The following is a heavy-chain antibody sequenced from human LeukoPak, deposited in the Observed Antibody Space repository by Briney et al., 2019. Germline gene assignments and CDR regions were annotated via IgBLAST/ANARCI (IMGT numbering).Heavy chain of an antibody. V-gene: IGHV1-69*04. Sequence: SVKVSCKASGGTFSSYAISWVRQAPGQGLEWMGRIIPILGIANYAQKLQGRVTMTTDTSTSTAYMELRSLRSDDTAVYYCAREVGATGSDYWGQGTLVTVSS. CDR2: IIPILGIA. D-gene: IGHD1-26*01. CDR3: AREVGATGSDY. J-gene: IGHJ4*02. CDR1: GGTFSSYA.